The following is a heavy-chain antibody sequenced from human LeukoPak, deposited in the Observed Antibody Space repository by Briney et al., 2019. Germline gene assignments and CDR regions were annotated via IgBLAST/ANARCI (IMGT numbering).Heavy chain of an antibody. Sequence: ASVKVSCKASGYTFTSYYMHWVRQAPGQGLEWMGIINPSGGSTSYAQKFQGRVTMTEDTSTDTAYMELSSLRSEDTAVYYCATAFAREGSCSSTSCYKGWFDPWGQGTLVTVSS. V-gene: IGHV1-46*01. CDR2: INPSGGST. J-gene: IGHJ5*02. CDR3: ATAFAREGSCSSTSCYKGWFDP. CDR1: GYTFTSYY. D-gene: IGHD2-2*02.